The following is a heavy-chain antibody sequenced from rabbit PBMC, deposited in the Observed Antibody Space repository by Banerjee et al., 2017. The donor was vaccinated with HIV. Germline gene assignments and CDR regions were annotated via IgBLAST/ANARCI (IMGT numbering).Heavy chain of an antibody. V-gene: IGHV1S45*01. Sequence: QEQLEESGGGLVKPEGSLTLTCKASGFDLSSYHYMCWVRQAPGKGLEWIACTDTGSGNTVYASWAKGRFTISRTSSTTVTLQMTSLTAADTATYFCARDTDGYGGAIFNLWGPGTLVTVS. CDR1: GFDLSSYHY. J-gene: IGHJ4*01. D-gene: IGHD6-1*01. CDR2: TDTGSGNT. CDR3: ARDTDGYGGAIFNL.